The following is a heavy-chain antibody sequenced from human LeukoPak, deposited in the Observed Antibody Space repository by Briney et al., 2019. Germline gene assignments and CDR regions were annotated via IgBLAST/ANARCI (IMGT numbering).Heavy chain of an antibody. CDR2: ISGSGGST. CDR1: GFTFSSYA. J-gene: IGHJ4*02. Sequence: PGGSLRLSCAASGFTFSSYAMSWVRQAPGKGLEWVSAISGSGGSTYYADSVKGRFTISRDNSKNTLYLQMNSLRAEDTAVYYCAKTPDSGRVVQYYFDYWGQGTLVTVSS. D-gene: IGHD1-14*01. CDR3: AKTPDSGRVVQYYFDY. V-gene: IGHV3-23*01.